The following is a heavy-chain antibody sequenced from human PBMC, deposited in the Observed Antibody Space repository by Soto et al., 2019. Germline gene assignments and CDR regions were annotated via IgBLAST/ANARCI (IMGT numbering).Heavy chain of an antibody. V-gene: IGHV3-30*18. Sequence: PGGSLRLSCAASGFTFSSYGMHWVRQAPGKGLEWVAVISYDGSNKYYADSVKGRFTISRDNSKNTLYLQMNSLRAEDTAVYYCAKEWVFGVVINAYGMDVWGQGTTVTVSS. D-gene: IGHD3-3*01. CDR2: ISYDGSNK. CDR1: GFTFSSYG. J-gene: IGHJ6*02. CDR3: AKEWVFGVVINAYGMDV.